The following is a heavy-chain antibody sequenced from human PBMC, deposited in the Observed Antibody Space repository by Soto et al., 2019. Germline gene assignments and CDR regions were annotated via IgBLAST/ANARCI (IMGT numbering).Heavy chain of an antibody. D-gene: IGHD6-19*01. V-gene: IGHV3-30*04. CDR1: GFTLKTYA. CDR3: EREQWLREGYFYAMDV. J-gene: IGHJ6*02. CDR2: ISFGGTDK. Sequence: SLILSCAASGFTLKTYAIHSVLQAPLKGLQWVAVISFGGTDKYYADSVKGRFSISRDNSKSNLYLQMNNLTADDTAVYHCEREQWLREGYFYAMDVWGQGTTAT.